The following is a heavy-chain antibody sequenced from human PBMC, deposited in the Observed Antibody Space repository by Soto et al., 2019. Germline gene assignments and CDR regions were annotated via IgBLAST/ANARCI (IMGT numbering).Heavy chain of an antibody. D-gene: IGHD5-12*01. Sequence: SCPTLVNPTETLTLTCTVSGFSLSNARMGVSWIRQPPGKALEWLAHIFSNDEKSYSTSLKSRLTVSKDTSKRQVVLSMTNVDPVDTATYFCARIDKLWLGYCYHSMDVWGHGTTVTVSS. CDR3: ARIDKLWLGYCYHSMDV. V-gene: IGHV2-26*01. J-gene: IGHJ6*02. CDR2: IFSNDEK. CDR1: GFSLSNARMG.